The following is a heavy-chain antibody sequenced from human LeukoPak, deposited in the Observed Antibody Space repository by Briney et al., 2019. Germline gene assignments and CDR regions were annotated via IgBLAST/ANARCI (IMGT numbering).Heavy chain of an antibody. J-gene: IGHJ5*02. CDR1: GGSFSGYY. CDR3: ARGLGRVTTVIRGFDP. D-gene: IGHD4-17*01. V-gene: IGHV4-34*01. Sequence: PSETLSLTCAVYGGSFSGYYWSWIRQPPGKGLEWIGEINHSGCTNYNPSLKSRVTISVDTSKNQFSLKLSSVTAADTAVYYCARGLGRVTTVIRGFDPWGQGTLVTVSS. CDR2: INHSGCT.